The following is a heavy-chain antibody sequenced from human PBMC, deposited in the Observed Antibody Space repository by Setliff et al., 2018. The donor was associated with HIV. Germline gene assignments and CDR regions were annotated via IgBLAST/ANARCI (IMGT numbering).Heavy chain of an antibody. V-gene: IGHV4-59*08. CDR3: AKTSVGATGLYAFDI. CDR1: GGSISSYY. D-gene: IGHD1-26*01. CDR2: IYYSGST. Sequence: PSETLSLTCTVSGGSISSYYWSWIRQPPGKGLEWIGYIYYSGSTNYNPSLKSRVTISVDTSKNQFSLRLTSMTAAGTAVYYCAKTSVGATGLYAFDIWGQGTMVTVSS. J-gene: IGHJ3*02.